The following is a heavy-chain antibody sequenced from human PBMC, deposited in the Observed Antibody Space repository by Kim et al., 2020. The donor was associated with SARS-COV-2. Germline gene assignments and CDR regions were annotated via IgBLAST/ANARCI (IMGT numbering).Heavy chain of an antibody. CDR1: GYTFTSYG. J-gene: IGHJ6*02. CDR2: ISAYNGNT. CDR3: ATVQLEHGTWWFSGSTYYYYGMDV. D-gene: IGHD1-1*01. Sequence: ASVKVSCKASGYTFTSYGISWVRQAPGQGLEWMGWISAYNGNTNYAQKLQGRVTMTTDTSTSTAYMELRSLRSDDTAVYYCATVQLEHGTWWFSGSTYYYYGMDVWGQGTTVTVSS. V-gene: IGHV1-18*01.